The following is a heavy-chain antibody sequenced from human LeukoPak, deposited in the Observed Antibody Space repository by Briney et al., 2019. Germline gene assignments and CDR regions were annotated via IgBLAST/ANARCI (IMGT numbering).Heavy chain of an antibody. CDR1: GFTFDDYA. V-gene: IGHV3-23*01. J-gene: IGHJ6*02. Sequence: GGSLRLSCAASGFTFDDYAMHWVRQAPGKGLEWVSGISGSGGSTYYADSVKGRFTISRDNSKNTLYLQMNSLRAEDTAVYYCAKATDWSSSWYFPLGYYYYGMDVWGQGTTVTVSS. CDR3: AKATDWSSSWYFPLGYYYYGMDV. CDR2: ISGSGGST. D-gene: IGHD6-13*01.